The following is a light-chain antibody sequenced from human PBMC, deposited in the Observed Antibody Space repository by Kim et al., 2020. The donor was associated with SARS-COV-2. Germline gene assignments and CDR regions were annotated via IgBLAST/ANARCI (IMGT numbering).Light chain of an antibody. J-gene: IGLJ3*02. V-gene: IGLV3-19*01. CDR3: NSRDSSGNHWV. CDR2: GKN. Sequence: LGQTVRITCQGDSLRSYYASWYQQKPGKAHVLVIYGKNNRPSGIPDRFSGSSSGNTASLTITGAQAEDEADYYCNSRDSSGNHWVFGGGTQLTVL. CDR1: SLRSYY.